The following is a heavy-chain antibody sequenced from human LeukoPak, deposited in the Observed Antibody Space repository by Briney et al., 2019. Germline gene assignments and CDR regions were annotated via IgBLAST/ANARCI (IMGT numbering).Heavy chain of an antibody. Sequence: EESLKISCKGSGYSFTSYWIGWVRQMPGKGLEWMGIIYPGDSDTRYSPSFQGQVTISADKSISTAYLQWSSLKASDTAMYYCATFYDSSGYYPLGAFDIWGQGTMVTVSS. D-gene: IGHD3-22*01. J-gene: IGHJ3*02. V-gene: IGHV5-51*01. CDR3: ATFYDSSGYYPLGAFDI. CDR1: GYSFTSYW. CDR2: IYPGDSDT.